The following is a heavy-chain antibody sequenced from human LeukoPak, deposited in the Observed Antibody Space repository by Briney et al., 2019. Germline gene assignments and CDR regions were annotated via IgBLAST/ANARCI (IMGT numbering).Heavy chain of an antibody. J-gene: IGHJ6*02. D-gene: IGHD6-19*01. Sequence: ASVKVSCKASGYTFTSYAMHWERQAPGQRLEWMGWINAGNGNTKYSQKFQGRVTITRDTSASTAYMELSSLRSEDTAVYYCARTYSSGRRYYYYYGMDVWGQGTTVTVSS. CDR2: INAGNGNT. CDR3: ARTYSSGRRYYYYYGMDV. V-gene: IGHV1-3*01. CDR1: GYTFTSYA.